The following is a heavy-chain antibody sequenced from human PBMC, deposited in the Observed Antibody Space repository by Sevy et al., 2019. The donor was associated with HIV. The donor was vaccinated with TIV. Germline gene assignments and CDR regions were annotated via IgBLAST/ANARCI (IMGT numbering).Heavy chain of an antibody. V-gene: IGHV3-7*03. CDR3: ARDRRVEYGGSDY. D-gene: IGHD3-10*01. J-gene: IGHJ4*02. CDR2: IKKDGTDK. Sequence: GGSLRLSCAVSGFTFSNHWMTWVRQAPGKGLEWVANIKKDGTDKFYVDSVMGRFSISRDNAKDLLYLQMNSLRVEDTAAYYCARDRRVEYGGSDYWGQGTLVTVSS. CDR1: GFTFSNHW.